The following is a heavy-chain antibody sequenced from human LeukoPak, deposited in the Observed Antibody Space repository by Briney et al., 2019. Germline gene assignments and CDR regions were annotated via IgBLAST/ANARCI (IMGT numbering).Heavy chain of an antibody. Sequence: GGSLRLSCAASGFTISSNYMSWVRQAPGKGLEWVSVIYSGGNTYHADSVQGRFTISRDNSKNTLHLQMNSLRAEDTAVYYCACGTSFGYFDLWGRGTLVTVSS. D-gene: IGHD1-26*01. V-gene: IGHV3-53*01. J-gene: IGHJ2*01. CDR2: IYSGGNT. CDR1: GFTISSNY. CDR3: ACGTSFGYFDL.